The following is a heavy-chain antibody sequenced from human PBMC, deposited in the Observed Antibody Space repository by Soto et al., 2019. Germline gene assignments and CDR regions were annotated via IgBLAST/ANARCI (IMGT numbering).Heavy chain of an antibody. CDR1: GGSISSYY. V-gene: IGHV4-59*01. CDR3: ARYTYYDFWSGYNYYYSGMDV. J-gene: IGHJ6*02. CDR2: IYYSGST. Sequence: SETLSLTCTVSGGSISSYYWSWIRQPPGKGLEWIGYIYYSGSTNYNPSLKSRVTISVDTSKNQFSLKLSSVTAADTAVYYCARYTYYDFWSGYNYYYSGMDVWGQGTTVTVSS. D-gene: IGHD3-3*01.